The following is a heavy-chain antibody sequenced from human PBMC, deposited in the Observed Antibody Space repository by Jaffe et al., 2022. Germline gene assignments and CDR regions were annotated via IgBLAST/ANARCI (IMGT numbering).Heavy chain of an antibody. J-gene: IGHJ5*02. D-gene: IGHD6-25*01. CDR1: GGSISSGSYY. V-gene: IGHV4-61*02. Sequence: QVQLQESGPGLVKPSQTLSLTCTVSGGSISSGSYYWSWIRQPAGKGLEWIGRVHTSGSTNYNPSLKSRVTISVDTSKNQFSLKLTSVTAADTAIYSCARDQSGAHGYNWFDPWGQGTLVTVSS. CDR3: ARDQSGAHGYNWFDP. CDR2: VHTSGST.